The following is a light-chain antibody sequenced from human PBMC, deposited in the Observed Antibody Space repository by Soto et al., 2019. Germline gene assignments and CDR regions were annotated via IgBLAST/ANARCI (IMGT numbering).Light chain of an antibody. J-gene: IGKJ5*01. Sequence: EIVLTQSPATLSLSPGERATLSCRAGQSVSTYLAWYQQKPGQAPRLLIYDASNRATGIPARFSGSGSGTDFTLTISGLEPADLGVYYCQQRHNWPITFGQGTRLEIK. V-gene: IGKV3-11*01. CDR1: QSVSTY. CDR3: QQRHNWPIT. CDR2: DAS.